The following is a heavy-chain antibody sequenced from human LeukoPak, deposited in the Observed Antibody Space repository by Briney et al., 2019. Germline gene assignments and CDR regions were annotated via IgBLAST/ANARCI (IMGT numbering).Heavy chain of an antibody. CDR2: NNNDGRRT. CDR3: PRGRPHGNDY. Sequence: GGSLCLACAASSFTFSSYWMQWVRHAPGEGMVWVTRNNNDGRRTSDADSVNDGFSISGDNAKNTLELEMKSLRVDDTDVYYCPRGRPHGNDYWGQGTLVTVSS. J-gene: IGHJ4*01. CDR1: SFTFSSYW. V-gene: IGHV3-74*01. D-gene: IGHD4-23*01.